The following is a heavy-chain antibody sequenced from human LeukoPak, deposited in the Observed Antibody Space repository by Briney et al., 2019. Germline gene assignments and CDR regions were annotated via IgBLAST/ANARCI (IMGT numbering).Heavy chain of an antibody. Sequence: GGSLRLSCAASGFTFSIYEMNWVRQAPGKGLEWISYISSTGSTIYYADSVKGRFTISRDNAKNALYLQMNSLRAEDTAVYYCARDRPQLVEDAFDIWGQGTMVTVSS. V-gene: IGHV3-48*03. CDR1: GFTFSIYE. CDR2: ISSTGSTI. J-gene: IGHJ3*02. D-gene: IGHD6-13*01. CDR3: ARDRPQLVEDAFDI.